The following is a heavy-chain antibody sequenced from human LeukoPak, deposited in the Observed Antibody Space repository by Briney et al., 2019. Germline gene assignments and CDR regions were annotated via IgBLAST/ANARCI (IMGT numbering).Heavy chain of an antibody. V-gene: IGHV3-7*01. CDR3: ARDSEYSSSFASDI. Sequence: GGSLRLSCAASGFTFSSYWMTWVRQAPGKGLEWVANINQDGSERYYVDSVKGRLTISRDNAKNSLYLQLNSLRAEDTAVYYCARDSEYSSSFASDIWGQGTMVTVSS. CDR1: GFTFSSYW. D-gene: IGHD6-13*01. CDR2: INQDGSER. J-gene: IGHJ3*02.